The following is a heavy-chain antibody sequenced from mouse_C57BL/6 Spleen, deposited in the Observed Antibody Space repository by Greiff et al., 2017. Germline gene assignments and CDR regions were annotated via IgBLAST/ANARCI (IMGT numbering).Heavy chain of an antibody. V-gene: IGHV1-39*01. CDR2: IKPNYGTT. Sequence: EVQLQQSGPELVKPGASVKISCKASGYSFTDYNMNWVKQSNGKSLEWIGVIKPNYGTTSYNQKFKGKATLTVDQSSSTAYMQLNSLTSEDSAVYYCARNYGSSYEDYYYAMDYWGQGTSVTVSS. CDR1: GYSFTDYN. CDR3: ARNYGSSYEDYYYAMDY. J-gene: IGHJ4*01. D-gene: IGHD1-1*01.